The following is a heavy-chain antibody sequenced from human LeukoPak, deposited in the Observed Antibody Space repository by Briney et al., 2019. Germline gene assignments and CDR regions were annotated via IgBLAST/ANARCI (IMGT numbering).Heavy chain of an antibody. CDR2: ISYDGSNK. CDR3: ARGQYYYDSSGHDY. V-gene: IGHV3-30-3*01. CDR1: GFTFSSYA. J-gene: IGHJ4*02. D-gene: IGHD3-22*01. Sequence: GGSLRLSCAASGFTFSSYAMHWVRQAPGKGLEWVAVISYDGSNKYYADSVKSRFTISRDNSKDTLYLQMNSLRAEDTAVYYCARGQYYYDSSGHDYWGQGTLVTVSS.